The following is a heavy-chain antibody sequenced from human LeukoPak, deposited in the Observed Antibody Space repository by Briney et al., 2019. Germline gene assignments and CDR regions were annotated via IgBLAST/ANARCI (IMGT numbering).Heavy chain of an antibody. V-gene: IGHV4-39*01. J-gene: IGHJ4*02. CDR3: ARTNYDILTGYYSRYYYFDY. CDR1: GGSISSYY. D-gene: IGHD3-9*01. CDR2: IYYSGST. Sequence: SETLSLTCTVSGGSISSYYWGWIRQPPGKGLEWIGSIYYSGSTYYNPSLKSRVTISVDTSKNQFSLKLSSVTAADTAVYYCARTNYDILTGYYSRYYYFDYWGQGTLVTVSS.